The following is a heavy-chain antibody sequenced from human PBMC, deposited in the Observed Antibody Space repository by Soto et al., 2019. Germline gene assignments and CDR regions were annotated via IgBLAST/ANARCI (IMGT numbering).Heavy chain of an antibody. V-gene: IGHV4-61*08. CDR3: ARDYLRPAGAFDI. J-gene: IGHJ3*02. D-gene: IGHD2-2*01. CDR1: GGSVNSGGYY. Sequence: SETLSLTCTVSGGSVNSGGYYWSWIRQPPGKGLEWLGYIYYNGFTNYNPSLRSRITISLDTSKNQISLNLSSVTTADSAVYYCARDYLRPAGAFDIWGHGTLVTVSS. CDR2: IYYNGFT.